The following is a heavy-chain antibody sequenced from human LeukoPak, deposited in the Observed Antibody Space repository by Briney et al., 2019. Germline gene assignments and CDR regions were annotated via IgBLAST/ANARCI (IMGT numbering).Heavy chain of an antibody. CDR1: GGTFSRFT. CDR3: AREWGLESSGYYYAY. J-gene: IGHJ4*02. V-gene: IGHV1-69*06. CDR2: ITPIFGTA. Sequence: SVKVSCKASGGTFSRFTISWVRQAPGQGFEWMGGITPIFGTANFAQKFQGRVSITADSSTSTAFMELSSLRSEDTAVYYCAREWGLESSGYYYAYWGQGALVTVSS. D-gene: IGHD3-22*01.